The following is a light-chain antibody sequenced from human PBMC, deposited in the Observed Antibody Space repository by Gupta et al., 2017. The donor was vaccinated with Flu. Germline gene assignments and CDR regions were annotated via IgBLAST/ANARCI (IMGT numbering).Light chain of an antibody. V-gene: IGKV3-20*01. J-gene: IGKJ4*01. Sequence: DTLSLSPGESATVSCRASQSVSNNYLAWYQQKPGQAPRLLIYATSTRATGIPDRFSGSRSGADFTLSISILDPEDFAVYHCQQEGHSQLTFGGGTKVEI. CDR1: QSVSNNY. CDR2: ATS. CDR3: QQEGHSQLT.